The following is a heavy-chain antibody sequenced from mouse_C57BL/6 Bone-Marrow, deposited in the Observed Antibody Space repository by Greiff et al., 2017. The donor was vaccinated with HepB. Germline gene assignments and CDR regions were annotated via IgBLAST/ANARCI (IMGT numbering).Heavy chain of an antibody. D-gene: IGHD1-1*01. CDR1: GYTFTSYG. CDR2: IYPRSGNT. V-gene: IGHV1-81*01. Sequence: QVQLQQSGAELARPGASVKLSCKASGYTFTSYGISWVKQRTGQGLEWIGEIYPRSGNTYYNEKFKGKATLTADKSSSTAYMELRSLTSEDSAVYFCAGITTVVAKQLGFAYWGQGTLVTVSA. CDR3: AGITTVVAKQLGFAY. J-gene: IGHJ3*01.